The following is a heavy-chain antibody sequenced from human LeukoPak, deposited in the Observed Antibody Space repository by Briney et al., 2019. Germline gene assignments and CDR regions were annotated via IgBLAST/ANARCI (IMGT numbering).Heavy chain of an antibody. CDR3: ARHADYGFYSFAS. Sequence: SETLSLTCTVSGGSIISADHYWSWIRQPPGKGLEWIGYIFYSGSTYYNPSLKSRLTISVDTSKNQFSLKLSSVTAADTAVYYCARHADYGFYSFASWGQGTLVTVSS. D-gene: IGHD4-17*01. CDR2: IFYSGST. V-gene: IGHV4-30-4*01. CDR1: GGSIISADHY. J-gene: IGHJ4*02.